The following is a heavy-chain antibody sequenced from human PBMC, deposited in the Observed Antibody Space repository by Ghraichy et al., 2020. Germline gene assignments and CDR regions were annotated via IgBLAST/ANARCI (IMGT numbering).Heavy chain of an antibody. J-gene: IGHJ6*02. V-gene: IGHV4-59*01. D-gene: IGHD3-10*01. CDR3: ARDNQMVQGATVRYYYYGMDV. Sequence: SETLSLTCTVSGGSISSYYWSWIRQPPGKGLEWIGYIYYSGSTNYNPSLKSRVTISVDTSKNQFSLKLSSVTAADTAVYYCARDNQMVQGATVRYYYYGMDVWGQGTTVTVSS. CDR2: IYYSGST. CDR1: GGSISSYY.